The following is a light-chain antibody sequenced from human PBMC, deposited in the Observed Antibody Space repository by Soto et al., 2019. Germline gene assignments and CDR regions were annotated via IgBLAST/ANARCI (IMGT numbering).Light chain of an antibody. CDR1: QSVSSSY. V-gene: IGKV3-20*01. CDR2: GAS. J-gene: IGKJ4*01. CDR3: QPYGSSPLLT. Sequence: EIVLTQSPGTLSLSPGERATLSCRASQSVSSSYLAWYQQKPGQAPRLLIYGASSRATGIPDRFRCSGSGTDFTLTISRLETEDFAVYYCQPYGSSPLLTFGGGTNVELK.